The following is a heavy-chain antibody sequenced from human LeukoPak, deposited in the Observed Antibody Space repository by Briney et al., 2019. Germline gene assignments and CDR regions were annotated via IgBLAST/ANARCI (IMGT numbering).Heavy chain of an antibody. CDR3: ARVLAEDAFDI. Sequence: ASVKVSCKASGYTFTSDDINWVRQATGQGLEWMGWMNPNSGNTGYAQKFQGTVTMTRNTSISTAYMELSSLRSEDTAVYYCARVLAEDAFDIWGQGTMVTVSS. CDR1: GYTFTSDD. J-gene: IGHJ3*02. D-gene: IGHD3-3*02. V-gene: IGHV1-8*01. CDR2: MNPNSGNT.